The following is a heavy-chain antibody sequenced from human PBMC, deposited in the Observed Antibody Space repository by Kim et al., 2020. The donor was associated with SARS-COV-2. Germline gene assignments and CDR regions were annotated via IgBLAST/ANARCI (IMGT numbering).Heavy chain of an antibody. Sequence: RFTISRDNAKNSLYLQMNSLRAEDTAVYYCARGSYEDIVVVPAGGDGMDVWGQGTTVTVSS. CDR3: ARGSYEDIVVVPAGGDGMDV. V-gene: IGHV3-11*05. D-gene: IGHD2-2*01. J-gene: IGHJ6*02.